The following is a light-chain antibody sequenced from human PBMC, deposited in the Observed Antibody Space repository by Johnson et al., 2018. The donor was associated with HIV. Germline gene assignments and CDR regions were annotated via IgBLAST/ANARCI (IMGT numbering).Light chain of an antibody. CDR3: ETWDTSLSAVV. J-gene: IGLJ1*01. CDR2: ENN. Sequence: QPVLTQPPSVSAAPGQKVTISCSGTSSNIGNNYVSWYQQVPGTAPKLLIYENNKRPSGIPDRFSGSKSGTSATLGITGLQTGEEADYYCETWDTSLSAVVFGTGTKVTVL. CDR1: SSNIGNNY. V-gene: IGLV1-51*02.